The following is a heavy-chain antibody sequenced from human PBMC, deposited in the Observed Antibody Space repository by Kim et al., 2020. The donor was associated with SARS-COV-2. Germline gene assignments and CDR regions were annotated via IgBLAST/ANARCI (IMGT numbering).Heavy chain of an antibody. CDR2: ISGSGGST. CDR1: GFTFSSYA. J-gene: IGHJ6*02. D-gene: IGHD2-2*01. Sequence: GGSLRLSCAASGFTFSSYAMSWVRQAPGKGLEWVSAISGSGGSTYYADSVKGRFTISRDNSKNTLYLQMNSLRAEDTAVYYCANIPGIFCSSTSCYKKRKGYYYGMDVWGQGTTVTVSS. CDR3: ANIPGIFCSSTSCYKKRKGYYYGMDV. V-gene: IGHV3-23*01.